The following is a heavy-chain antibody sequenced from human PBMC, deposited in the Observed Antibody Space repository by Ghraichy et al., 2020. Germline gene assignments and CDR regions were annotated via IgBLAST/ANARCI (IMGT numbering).Heavy chain of an antibody. CDR3: ARELSGSDGQADY. V-gene: IGHV4-4*07. CDR1: GGSISGYY. Sequence: ETLSLTCTVSGGSISGYYWTWIRQSAGKGLEWIGRIYSSGSTSYNPSLRSRLTMSVEPSKRQFSLKLSAVTAADTAVYYCARELSGSDGQADYWGRGTQVTVSS. CDR2: IYSSGST. J-gene: IGHJ4*02. D-gene: IGHD1-26*01.